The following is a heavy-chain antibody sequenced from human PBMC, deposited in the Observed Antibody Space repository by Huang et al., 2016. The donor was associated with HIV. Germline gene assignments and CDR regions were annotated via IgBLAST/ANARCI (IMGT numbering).Heavy chain of an antibody. V-gene: IGHV1-24*01. D-gene: IGHD2-15*01. Sequence: QVQLVESGAELKKPGASVRVSCKVSGYTVSELSLHWVRQAPEKGLEWMGGFDPEEGETIYAQRLQGRVTMTEDTSTDTAYRELSSLRPEDTAVYYCATSTPDVGAGVLRSAFDIWGQGTMVTVSS. CDR3: ATSTPDVGAGVLRSAFDI. J-gene: IGHJ3*02. CDR2: FDPEEGET. CDR1: GYTVSELS.